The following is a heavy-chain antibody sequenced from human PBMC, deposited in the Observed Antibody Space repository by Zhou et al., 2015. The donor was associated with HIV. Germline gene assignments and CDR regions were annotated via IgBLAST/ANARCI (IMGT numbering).Heavy chain of an antibody. V-gene: IGHV1-69*06. CDR1: GGTFGSYA. J-gene: IGHJ3*02. D-gene: IGHD2-2*01. CDR2: IIPLFGTA. Sequence: QVQLVQSGAEVKKPGSSVKVSCKASGGTFGSYAINWVRQAPGRGLEWVGGIIPLFGTANYAQKFQGRVTITADKSTSTAYMELSSLRSEDTAVYYCARVPPLVVPGDDAFDIWGQGDNGHRLF. CDR3: ARVPPLVVPGDDAFDI.